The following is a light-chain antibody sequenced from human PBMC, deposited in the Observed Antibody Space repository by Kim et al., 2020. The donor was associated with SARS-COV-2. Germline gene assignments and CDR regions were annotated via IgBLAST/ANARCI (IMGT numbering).Light chain of an antibody. V-gene: IGKV3-20*01. CDR2: GAS. CDR3: QQYGSSPNT. CDR1: QTIRSNY. Sequence: EIVLTQSPGPLSLSPGKRVTLSCRASQTIRSNYLAWYQQKPGQAPRLLIYGASSRATGIPDRFSGGGSGTDFTLTISRLEPEDFAVYYCQQYGSSPNTFGQGTRLEIK. J-gene: IGKJ5*01.